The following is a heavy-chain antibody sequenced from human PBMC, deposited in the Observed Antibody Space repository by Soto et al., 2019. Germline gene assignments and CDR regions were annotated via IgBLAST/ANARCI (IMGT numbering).Heavy chain of an antibody. CDR2: ISAYNGNT. V-gene: IGHV1-18*01. Sequence: ASVKVSCKASGYTFTSYGISWVRQAPGQGLEWMGWISAYNGNTNYAQKLQGRVTMTTDTSTSTAYMELRSLRSDDTAVYYCARVAFRYSGSYYSYYYGMDVWGQGTTVTVSS. CDR3: ARVAFRYSGSYYSYYYGMDV. J-gene: IGHJ6*02. D-gene: IGHD1-26*01. CDR1: GYTFTSYG.